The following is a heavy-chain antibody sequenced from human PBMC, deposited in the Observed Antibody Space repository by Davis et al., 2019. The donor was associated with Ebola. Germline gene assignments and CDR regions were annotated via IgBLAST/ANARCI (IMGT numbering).Heavy chain of an antibody. D-gene: IGHD5-12*01. V-gene: IGHV1-8*01. CDR3: ARDPFRGYSGYDLYYYYGMDV. Sequence: ASVKVSCKASGYTFISYDIHWVRQAAGQGLEWMGWMNPNSGNTGYAPKFQGRVTMTRDTSISTAYMEVRSLRSEDTAVYYCARDPFRGYSGYDLYYYYGMDVWGKGTTVTVSS. J-gene: IGHJ6*04. CDR1: GYTFISYD. CDR2: MNPNSGNT.